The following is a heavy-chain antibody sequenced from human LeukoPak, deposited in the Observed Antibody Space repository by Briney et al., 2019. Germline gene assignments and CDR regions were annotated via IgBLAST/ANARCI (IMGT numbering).Heavy chain of an antibody. V-gene: IGHV1-2*02. CDR1: GYTFTDYY. Sequence: ASVKVSCKASGYTFTDYYMHWVRQAPGQGLEWMGWINPNSGGTNYAQKFQGRVTMTRDTSISTAYMELSRLRSDDTAVYYCVREYSSSPWGYWGQGTLVTVSS. D-gene: IGHD6-13*01. J-gene: IGHJ4*02. CDR3: VREYSSSPWGY. CDR2: INPNSGGT.